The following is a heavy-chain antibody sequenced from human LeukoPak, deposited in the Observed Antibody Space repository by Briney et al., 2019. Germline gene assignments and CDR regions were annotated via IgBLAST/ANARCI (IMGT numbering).Heavy chain of an antibody. Sequence: PSETLSLTCTVSGGSISSYYWSWIRQPPGKGLEWIGYIYSSGSTNYNPSLKSRVTISVDTSKNQFSLKLSSVTAADTAVYYCARASWEKYDILTGYCDEFPTLDYWGQGTLVTVSS. J-gene: IGHJ4*02. CDR2: IYSSGST. CDR3: ARASWEKYDILTGYCDEFPTLDY. V-gene: IGHV4-59*01. CDR1: GGSISSYY. D-gene: IGHD3-9*01.